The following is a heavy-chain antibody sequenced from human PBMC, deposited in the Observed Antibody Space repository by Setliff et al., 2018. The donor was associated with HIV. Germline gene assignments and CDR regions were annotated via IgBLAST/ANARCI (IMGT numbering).Heavy chain of an antibody. CDR3: AKELAASGLGYFDS. CDR2: IVGGASST. D-gene: IGHD3-22*01. V-gene: IGHV3-23*01. Sequence: PGGSLRLSCVASGFTFINYAMSWVRQAPGKGLEWVSAIVGGASSTVYADSVKGRFTISRDNSKNTLYLQMNSLRPEDTAEYYCAKELAASGLGYFDSWGRGILVTVSS. J-gene: IGHJ4*02. CDR1: GFTFINYA.